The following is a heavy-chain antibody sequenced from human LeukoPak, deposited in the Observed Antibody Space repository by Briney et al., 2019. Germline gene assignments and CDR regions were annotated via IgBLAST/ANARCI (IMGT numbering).Heavy chain of an antibody. J-gene: IGHJ4*02. V-gene: IGHV3-30*03. CDR2: TSKDEKNK. CDR3: ARAFSYGPEPFDF. D-gene: IGHD3-10*01. CDR1: GFTFRTYA. Sequence: GGSLRLSCVASGFTFRTYAMHWARQAPGKGPEWVTFTSKDEKNKFYADSVKGRFTVSRDNFKNTVYLQMNRLRLEDTAVYYCARAFSYGPEPFDFWGQGSLVTVSS.